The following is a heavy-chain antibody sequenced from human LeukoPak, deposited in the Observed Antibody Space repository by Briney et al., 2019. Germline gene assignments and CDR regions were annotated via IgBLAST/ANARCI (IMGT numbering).Heavy chain of an antibody. CDR2: ISNNGRST. CDR1: GFTFNSYT. J-gene: IGHJ5*02. V-gene: IGHV3-64D*09. CDR3: VKDLT. Sequence: GGSVTLFCSASGFTFNSYTMHWVRQAPGKGLDYVSAISNNGRSTYYADSVKGRFTISRDNSKNTLYLQMSSLRTEDTAVYYCVKDLTWGQGTRVTFSS.